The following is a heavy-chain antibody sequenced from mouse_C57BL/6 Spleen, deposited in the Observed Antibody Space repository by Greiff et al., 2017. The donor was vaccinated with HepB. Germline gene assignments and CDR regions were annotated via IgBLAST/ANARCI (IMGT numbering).Heavy chain of an antibody. CDR2: ISDGGSYT. V-gene: IGHV5-4*01. CDR1: GFTFSSYA. CDR3: ARDRAYGSSYGYFDV. D-gene: IGHD1-1*01. J-gene: IGHJ1*03. Sequence: EVQGVESGGGLVKPGGSLKLSCAASGFTFSSYAMSWVRQTPEKRLEWVATISDGGSYTYYPDNVKGRFTISRDNAKNNLYLQMSHLKSEDTARYYCARDRAYGSSYGYFDVWGTGTTVTVSS.